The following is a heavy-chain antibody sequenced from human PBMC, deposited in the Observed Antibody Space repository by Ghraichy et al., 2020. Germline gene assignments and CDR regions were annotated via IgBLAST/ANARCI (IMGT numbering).Heavy chain of an antibody. Sequence: SETLSLTCTFSGGPVSSDFYYWSWTRQPPGKGLEWIGYIRYSGSTTYNPSLKSRATISLDTSKNQFSLKLSSVNAADTALYYCARTGGGYDYPDYWGQGTLVTVTS. D-gene: IGHD5-12*01. CDR1: GGPVSSDFYY. CDR3: ARTGGGYDYPDY. J-gene: IGHJ4*02. CDR2: IRYSGST. V-gene: IGHV4-61*01.